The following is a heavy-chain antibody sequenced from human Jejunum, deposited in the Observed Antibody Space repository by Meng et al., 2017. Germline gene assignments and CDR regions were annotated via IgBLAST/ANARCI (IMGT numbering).Heavy chain of an antibody. Sequence: QADPVPVTPSRTLSLTCPYSGDSVSSYNSAWNWITQSPSRGLEWLGRTYYRSKWYSDYAVSVKSRITINTDTSKNQLSLQLNSVTPEDTAVYYCARDESRLLRSWGQGTLVTVSS. CDR3: ARDESRLLRS. J-gene: IGHJ5*02. CDR1: GDSVSSYNSA. CDR2: TYYRSKWYS. D-gene: IGHD3-22*01. V-gene: IGHV6-1*01.